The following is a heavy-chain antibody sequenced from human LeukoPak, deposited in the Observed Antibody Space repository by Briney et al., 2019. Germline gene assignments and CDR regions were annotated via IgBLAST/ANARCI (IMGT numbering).Heavy chain of an antibody. J-gene: IGHJ4*02. CDR2: IYPGDSDT. V-gene: IGHV5-51*01. D-gene: IGHD2-21*01. CDR1: GYSFTNYW. Sequence: GESLKISCKDSGYSFTNYWIGWVRQMPGKGLEWMGIIYPGDSDTRYSPSFQGQVSISADKSISTAYLQWSSLKASDTAMYNCARQISAAGDWVFDYWGQGTLVTVSS. CDR3: ARQISAAGDWVFDY.